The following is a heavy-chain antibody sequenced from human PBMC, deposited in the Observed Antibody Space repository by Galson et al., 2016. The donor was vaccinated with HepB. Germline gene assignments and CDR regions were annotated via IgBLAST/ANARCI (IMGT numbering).Heavy chain of an antibody. CDR2: IYANGTS. CDR1: GVSIGSVGNY. CDR3: ARVAWLWLVKNSFVL. J-gene: IGHJ3*01. D-gene: IGHD6-19*01. Sequence: TLSLTCTVSGVSIGSVGNYWSWIRQSAGKGLEWLGHIYANGTSHYNPSLKSRLAISVDTSQNQISLRLSSVTATDTALYFCARVAWLWLVKNSFVLWGQGTMVTVAS. V-gene: IGHV4-61*09.